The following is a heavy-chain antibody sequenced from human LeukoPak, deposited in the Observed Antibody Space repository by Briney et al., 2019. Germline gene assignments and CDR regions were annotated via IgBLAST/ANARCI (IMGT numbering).Heavy chain of an antibody. J-gene: IGHJ4*02. CDR1: GFTFSSYS. CDR2: ISSSSSYI. CDR3: AILDYYYDSSGQEGL. D-gene: IGHD3-22*01. Sequence: GGSLRLSCAASGFTFSSYSMNWVRQAPGKGLEWVSSISSSSSYIYYADSVKGRFTISRDNAKNSLYLQMNSLRAEDTAVYYCAILDYYYDSSGQEGLWGQGTLVTVSS. V-gene: IGHV3-21*01.